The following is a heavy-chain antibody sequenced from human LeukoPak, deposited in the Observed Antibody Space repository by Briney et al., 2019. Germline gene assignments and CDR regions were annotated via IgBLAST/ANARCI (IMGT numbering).Heavy chain of an antibody. D-gene: IGHD1-26*01. V-gene: IGHV3-21*01. CDR2: ISSSGSYI. CDR3: AALSGVGVKIGFDH. CDR1: GFTFSDYS. J-gene: IGHJ4*02. Sequence: PGGSLRLSCAASGFTFSDYSMNWVRQAPGKRLEWVSSISSSGSYIYYADSVKGRFTISRDNARNSLYLQMNSLRAEDTALYYCAALSGVGVKIGFDHWGQGALVVVSS.